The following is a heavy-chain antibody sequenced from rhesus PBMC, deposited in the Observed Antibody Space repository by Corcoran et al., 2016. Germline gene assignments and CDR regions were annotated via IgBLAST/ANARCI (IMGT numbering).Heavy chain of an antibody. Sequence: QVQLQESGPGVVKPSETLSLTCAVSGGSISGYYYWSWIRQPPGKGLEWIGSIYSNRESTNSNPALKRRVTIPKDTSKTQFSLKLSSGTATDTAVYYCARERAGTRSLDVWGRGVLVTVAS. J-gene: IGHJ5-2*02. CDR3: ARERAGTRSLDV. D-gene: IGHD1-20*01. V-gene: IGHV4S12*01. CDR2: IYSNREST. CDR1: GGSISGYYY.